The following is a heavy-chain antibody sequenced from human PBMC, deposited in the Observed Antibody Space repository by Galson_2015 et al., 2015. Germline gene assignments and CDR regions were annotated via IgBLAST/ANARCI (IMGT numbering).Heavy chain of an antibody. D-gene: IGHD3-22*01. V-gene: IGHV3-15*01. Sequence: SLRLSCAASGFTFSNAWMSWVRQAPGKGLEWVGRIKSKTDGGTTDYAAPVKGRFTISRDDSKNTLYLQMNSLKTEDTAVYYCTTVPRPATGTMIVVPWDYWGQGTLVTVSS. CDR1: GFTFSNAW. J-gene: IGHJ4*02. CDR3: TTVPRPATGTMIVVPWDY. CDR2: IKSKTDGGTT.